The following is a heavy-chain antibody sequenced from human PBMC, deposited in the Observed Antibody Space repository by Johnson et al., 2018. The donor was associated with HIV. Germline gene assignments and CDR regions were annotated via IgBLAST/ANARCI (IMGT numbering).Heavy chain of an antibody. CDR1: GFTFSSYG. J-gene: IGHJ3*02. V-gene: IGHV3-30*18. D-gene: IGHD7-27*01. CDR2: ISYDGSKR. Sequence: QLVESGGGVVQPGKSLRLSCAASGFTFSSYGLHWVRQAPGKGLEWVAVISYDGSKRYYEDSVKGRLTISRDNSKNTLYLQMNSLRAEDTAVYYCAKWGLRSPSFDIWGQGTMVTVSS. CDR3: AKWGLRSPSFDI.